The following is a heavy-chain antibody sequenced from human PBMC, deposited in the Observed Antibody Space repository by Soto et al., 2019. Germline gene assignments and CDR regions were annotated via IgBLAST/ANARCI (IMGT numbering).Heavy chain of an antibody. CDR2: IYHSGST. CDR3: ARVPYP. CDR1: GCSISSGGYS. V-gene: IGHV4-30-2*01. Sequence: PSETLSLTCAFSGCSISSGGYSLSWIRQPPGKGLEWIGYIYHSGSTYYNPSLKSRVTISVDRSKNQFSLKLSSVTAADTAVYFCARVPYPWGQGTLVTV. J-gene: IGHJ5*02.